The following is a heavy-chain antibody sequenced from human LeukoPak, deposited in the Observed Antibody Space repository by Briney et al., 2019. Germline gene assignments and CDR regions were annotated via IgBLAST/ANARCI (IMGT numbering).Heavy chain of an antibody. CDR3: ARIAAAGEYGMDV. D-gene: IGHD6-13*01. CDR1: GFTFSSYE. V-gene: IGHV3-48*03. CDR2: ISSSGSTI. Sequence: GGSLRLSCAASGFTFSSYEMNWVRQAPGKGLEWVSYISSSGSTIYYADSVKGRFTISRDNAKNSLYLQMNSLRAEDTAVYYCARIAAAGEYGMDVWAKGPRSPSPQ. J-gene: IGHJ6*04.